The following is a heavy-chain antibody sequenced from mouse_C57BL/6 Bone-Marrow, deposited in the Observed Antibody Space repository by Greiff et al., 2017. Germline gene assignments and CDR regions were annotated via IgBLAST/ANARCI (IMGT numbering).Heavy chain of an antibody. D-gene: IGHD2-5*01. CDR1: GYTFTSYW. V-gene: IGHV1-55*01. Sequence: VQLQQPGAELVKPGASVKMSCKASGYTFTSYWITWVKQRPGQGLEWIGDIYPGSGSTNYNEKFKSKATLTVDTSSSTAYMQLSSLTSEDSAVYYCARSLPAYYSNYGNAMDYWGQGTSVTVSS. CDR2: IYPGSGST. CDR3: ARSLPAYYSNYGNAMDY. J-gene: IGHJ4*01.